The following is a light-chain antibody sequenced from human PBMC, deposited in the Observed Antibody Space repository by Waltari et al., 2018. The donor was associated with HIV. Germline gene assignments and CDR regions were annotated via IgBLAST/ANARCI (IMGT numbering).Light chain of an antibody. Sequence: QSALTQPASASGSPGQSITISCIGTSSDVGGYSLVYWYQHHSGKAPQLLIFEDTERPSGVSNRFSASKSGTTASLTISGLLAEDAADYYCCSYGGFTTYVFGSGTKVTVL. CDR1: SSDVGGYSL. CDR3: CSYGGFTTYV. J-gene: IGLJ1*01. CDR2: EDT. V-gene: IGLV2-23*01.